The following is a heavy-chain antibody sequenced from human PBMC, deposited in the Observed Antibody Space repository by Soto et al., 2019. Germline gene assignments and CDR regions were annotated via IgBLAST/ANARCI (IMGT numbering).Heavy chain of an antibody. CDR2: IYYIGNT. CDR3: ARPALRRDWYFDV. CDR1: GGYISTYY. V-gene: IGHV4-59*01. J-gene: IGHJ2*01. Sequence: QVQLQESGPGLMKPSETLSLTCTVSGGYISTYYWTWVRQPPGKGLEWIGYIYYIGNTDYNPSLKGRATISVDPSRNQFFLKLTSVTAADTAVYYCARPALRRDWYFDVWGRGTLVPVSS. D-gene: IGHD2-21*01.